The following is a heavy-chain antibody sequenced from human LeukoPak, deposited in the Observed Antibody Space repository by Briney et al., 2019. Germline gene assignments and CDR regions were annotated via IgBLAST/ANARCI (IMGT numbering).Heavy chain of an antibody. CDR2: ISSNGGST. CDR3: ARYAPGGYDY. D-gene: IGHD5-12*01. Sequence: GGSLRLSCAASGXTFSSYAMHWVRQAPGKGLEFVSAISSNGGSTYYANSVKGRFTISRDNSKNTLYLQMGSLRAEDMAVYYCARYAPGGYDYWGQGILVTVSS. J-gene: IGHJ4*02. V-gene: IGHV3-64*01. CDR1: GXTFSSYA.